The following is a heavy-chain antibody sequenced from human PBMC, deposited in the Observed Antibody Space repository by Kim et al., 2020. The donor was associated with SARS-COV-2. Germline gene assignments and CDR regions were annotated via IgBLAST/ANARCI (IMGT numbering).Heavy chain of an antibody. CDR2: MNPNSGNT. V-gene: IGHV1-8*01. Sequence: ASVKVSCKASGYTFTSYDINWVRQATGQGLEWMGWMNPNSGNTGYAQKFQGRVTMTRNTSISTAYMELSSLRSEDTAVYYCARGPRSRNYYDSSGQPQGYWGQGTLVTVSS. CDR1: GYTFTSYD. D-gene: IGHD3-22*01. J-gene: IGHJ4*02. CDR3: ARGPRSRNYYDSSGQPQGY.